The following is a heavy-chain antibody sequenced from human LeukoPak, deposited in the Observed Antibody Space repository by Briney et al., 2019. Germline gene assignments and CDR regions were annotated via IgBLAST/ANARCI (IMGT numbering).Heavy chain of an antibody. V-gene: IGHV1-18*01. D-gene: IGHD2-15*01. Sequence: ASVKVSCKASGYPFSTYGISWVRQAPGQGLEWMGWISGHNGNTNYAQKLQGRVTMTTDTSTSTAYMELRSLRSDDTAVYYCARCASGGGSCYSLHWGQGTLVTVSS. J-gene: IGHJ4*02. CDR3: ARCASGGGSCYSLH. CDR1: GYPFSTYG. CDR2: ISGHNGNT.